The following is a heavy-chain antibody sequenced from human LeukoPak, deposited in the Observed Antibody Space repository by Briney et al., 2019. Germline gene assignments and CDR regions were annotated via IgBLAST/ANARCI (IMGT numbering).Heavy chain of an antibody. CDR1: GFTFSSYG. CDR3: ARGSPYDYGVR. Sequence: GGSLRLSCAASGFTFSSYGMHWVRQAPGKGLEWVAVISYDGSNKYYADSVKGRFTISRDNSKNTLYLQMNSLRAEDTAVYYCARGSPYDYGVRWGQGTLVTVSS. J-gene: IGHJ4*02. D-gene: IGHD4-17*01. V-gene: IGHV3-30*03. CDR2: ISYDGSNK.